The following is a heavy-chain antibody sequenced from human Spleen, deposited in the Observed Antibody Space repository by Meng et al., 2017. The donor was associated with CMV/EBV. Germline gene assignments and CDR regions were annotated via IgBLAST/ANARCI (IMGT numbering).Heavy chain of an antibody. V-gene: IGHV3-74*01. J-gene: IGHJ4*02. CDR2: INSAGSLT. D-gene: IGHD2-8*01. CDR1: GFTFSTYW. CDR3: ARGMGDY. Sequence: VQVVESGGGVVQPGGSLRLSCAASGFTFSTYWMHWVRQDPGKGPVWVSRINSAGSLTSYADSVKGRFTISRDNAKDTLYLQMDGLRADDTAIYFCARGMGDYWGQGSLVTVSS.